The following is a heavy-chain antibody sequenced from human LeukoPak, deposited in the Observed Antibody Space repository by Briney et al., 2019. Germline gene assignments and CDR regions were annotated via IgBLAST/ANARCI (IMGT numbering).Heavy chain of an antibody. CDR1: GGSISSGSYS. Sequence: PSETLSLTCTVSGGSISSGSYSWSWIRQPAGKGLEWIGRFYTSGSTNYNPSLKSRVTISVDTSKNQFSLKLNSVTAADTAVYYCARERFGDLYYFDYWGQGTLVTVSS. J-gene: IGHJ4*02. D-gene: IGHD3-10*01. V-gene: IGHV4-61*02. CDR3: ARERFGDLYYFDY. CDR2: FYTSGST.